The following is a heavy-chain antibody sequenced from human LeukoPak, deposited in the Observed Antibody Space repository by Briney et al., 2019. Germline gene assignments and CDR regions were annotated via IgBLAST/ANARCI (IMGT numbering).Heavy chain of an antibody. V-gene: IGHV1-2*02. J-gene: IGHJ4*02. CDR3: AREELWFGELSCLDY. CDR2: INPNSGGT. CDR1: GYTSTGYY. D-gene: IGHD3-10*01. Sequence: ASVKVSCKASGYTSTGYYMHWVRQAPGQGLEWMGWINPNSGGTNYAQKFQGRVTMTRDTSISTAYMELSRLRSDDTAVYYCAREELWFGELSCLDYWGQGILVTVSS.